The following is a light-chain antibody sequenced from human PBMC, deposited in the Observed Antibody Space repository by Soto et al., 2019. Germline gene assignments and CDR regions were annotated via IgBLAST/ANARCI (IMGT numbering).Light chain of an antibody. CDR1: SSDVGGYNY. J-gene: IGLJ1*01. V-gene: IGLV2-8*01. Sequence: QSVLTQPPSASGSPGQSVTISCTVTSSDVGGYNYVSWYQQHPGKAPKLMIYEVSKRPSGVPDRFSGSKSGNTASLTVSGLQAEDEAAYYCSSYAGSNNFGVFGTGTKVTVL. CDR2: EVS. CDR3: SSYAGSNNFGV.